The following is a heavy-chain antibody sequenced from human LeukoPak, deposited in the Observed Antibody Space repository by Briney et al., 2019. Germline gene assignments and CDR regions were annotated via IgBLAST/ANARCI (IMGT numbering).Heavy chain of an antibody. CDR2: IKGDGGSP. Sequence: GGSLRLSCAASGFTFSNYWMHWVRQAPGKGLVWVSRIKGDGGSPTYADSVKGRFTISRDNAKHTLYLQMNSLRAEDTAVYYCARKPDYFGADYWGQGTLVTVSS. CDR1: GFTFSNYW. J-gene: IGHJ4*02. V-gene: IGHV3-74*01. D-gene: IGHD3-10*01. CDR3: ARKPDYFGADY.